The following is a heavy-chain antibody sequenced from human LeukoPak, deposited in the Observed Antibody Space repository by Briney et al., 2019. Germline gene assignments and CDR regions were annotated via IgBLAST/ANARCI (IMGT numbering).Heavy chain of an antibody. V-gene: IGHV4-4*07. CDR1: GGSISIYY. D-gene: IGHD5-18*01. J-gene: IGHJ2*01. CDR2: IYTNGGT. CDR3: ARVRTRGYKVVHWDFDV. Sequence: SETLSLTCSVSGGSISIYYWSWIREPAGTGLEWIGRIYTNGGTNYNPSLKSRVTMSVDTSKNQISLKVRSVSAADTAVYYCARVRTRGYKVVHWDFDVWGRGTLVTVSS.